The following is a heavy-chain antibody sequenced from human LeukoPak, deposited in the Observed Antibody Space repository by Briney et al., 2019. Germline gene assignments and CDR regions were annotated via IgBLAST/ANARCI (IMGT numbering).Heavy chain of an antibody. V-gene: IGHV3-9*03. Sequence: GRSLRLSCAASGFTFDDYAMHWVRQAPGKGLEWVSGISWNSGSIGYADSVKGRFTVSRDNAKNTLYLQMNSLSAADMAMYYCAKDSGRSGIDFWGQGTLVTVSS. D-gene: IGHD6-19*01. CDR2: ISWNSGSI. CDR3: AKDSGRSGIDF. CDR1: GFTFDDYA. J-gene: IGHJ4*02.